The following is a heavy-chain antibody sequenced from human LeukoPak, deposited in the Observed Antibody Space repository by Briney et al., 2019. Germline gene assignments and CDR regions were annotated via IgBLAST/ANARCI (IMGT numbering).Heavy chain of an antibody. V-gene: IGHV3-48*03. CDR1: GFTFSSYE. J-gene: IGHJ4*02. CDR2: ISSSGSTI. D-gene: IGHD3-10*01. CDR3: ARLLSYLFDH. Sequence: GGSLRLSCAASGFTFSSYEMNWVRQAPGKGLEWVSYISSSGSTIYYADSVKGRFTISRDNAKNSLYLQMNSLRAEDTAVYYCARLLSYLFDHWGQGTLVTVSS.